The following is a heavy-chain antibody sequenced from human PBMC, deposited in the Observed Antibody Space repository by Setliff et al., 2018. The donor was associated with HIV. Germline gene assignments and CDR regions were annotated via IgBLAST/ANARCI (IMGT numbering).Heavy chain of an antibody. CDR2: ISSSSSYT. J-gene: IGHJ3*02. CDR1: GFTFSSYS. D-gene: IGHD6-19*01. V-gene: IGHV3-21*01. Sequence: PGESLKISCAASGFTFSSYSMNWVRQAPGKGLEWVSYISSSSSYTHYADSVKGRFTISRDNAKNSLYLQMNSLRAEDTAVYYCARDCVAVAGTGPDAFDIWGRGTMVTVSS. CDR3: ARDCVAVAGTGPDAFDI.